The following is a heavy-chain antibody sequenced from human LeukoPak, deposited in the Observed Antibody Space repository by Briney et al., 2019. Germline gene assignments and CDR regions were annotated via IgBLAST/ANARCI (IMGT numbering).Heavy chain of an antibody. J-gene: IGHJ4*02. Sequence: VASVKVSCKASGYTFTNYYIHWVRQAPGQGLEWVGMINPSGGRTSYAQRFQGRVTVTTDTSTSTVYMQLRSLRSDDTAVYYCAITIFGVVTFDYWGQGTLVTVSS. V-gene: IGHV1-46*01. CDR2: INPSGGRT. CDR3: AITIFGVVTFDY. D-gene: IGHD3-3*01. CDR1: GYTFTNYY.